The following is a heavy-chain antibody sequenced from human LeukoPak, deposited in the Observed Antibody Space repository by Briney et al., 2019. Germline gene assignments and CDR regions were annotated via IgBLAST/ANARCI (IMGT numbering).Heavy chain of an antibody. CDR1: GFSVINHF. V-gene: IGHV3-53*01. CDR2: INGAGVT. CDR3: ARRGVQGYMDV. J-gene: IGHJ6*03. D-gene: IGHD1-26*01. Sequence: PGGSPRLSCAASGFSVINHFMHWVRQAPGEGLQWVSTINGAGVTYYAASVKGRFTISRDTVKNTFSLQMNNLRADDTAVYFCARRGVQGYMDVWGKGTTVTVSS.